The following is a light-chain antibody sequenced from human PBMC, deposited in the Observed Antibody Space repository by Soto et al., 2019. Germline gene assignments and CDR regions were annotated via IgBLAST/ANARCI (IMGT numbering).Light chain of an antibody. Sequence: DIQMTQSPSTLSASVGDRVTITCRASQSITNWLAWYQQKPGKAPKLLVYDASSLESGVPSRFSGSGYGTEFTLTISSLQPDDFATYYCQKYNSYSPLTFGPGTKVDIQ. V-gene: IGKV1-5*01. J-gene: IGKJ3*01. CDR3: QKYNSYSPLT. CDR2: DAS. CDR1: QSITNW.